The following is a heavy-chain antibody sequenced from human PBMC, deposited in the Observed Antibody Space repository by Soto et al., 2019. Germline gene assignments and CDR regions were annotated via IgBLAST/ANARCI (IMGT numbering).Heavy chain of an antibody. CDR3: ARARQWLAYFDY. CDR1: GYTFTSYA. J-gene: IGHJ4*02. Sequence: QVQLVQSGAEVKKPGASVKVSCKASGYTFTSYAMHWVRQAPGQRLEWMGWINAGNGNTKYSQKFQGRVTITRDTSASTAYMELSSLRSEDTAVYCCARARQWLAYFDYWGQGTLVTVSS. D-gene: IGHD6-19*01. V-gene: IGHV1-3*01. CDR2: INAGNGNT.